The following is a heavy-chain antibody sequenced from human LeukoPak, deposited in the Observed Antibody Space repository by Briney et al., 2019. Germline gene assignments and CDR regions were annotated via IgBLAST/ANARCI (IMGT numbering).Heavy chain of an antibody. D-gene: IGHD3-9*01. V-gene: IGHV4-59*08. J-gene: IGHJ4*02. CDR1: GGSMNSYY. Sequence: SETLSLTCSVSGGSMNSYYWSWIRQSPGKGLEWIGCIYYSGSTNYNPSLKSRVTISVDTSTNQFSLKLSSVTAADTAVYYCARHVWLQPFDYWGQGTLVTVSS. CDR2: IYYSGST. CDR3: ARHVWLQPFDY.